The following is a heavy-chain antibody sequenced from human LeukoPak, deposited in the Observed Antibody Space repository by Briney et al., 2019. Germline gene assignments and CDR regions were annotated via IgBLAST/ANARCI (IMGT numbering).Heavy chain of an antibody. CDR1: GFTFSTYF. D-gene: IGHD4-17*01. V-gene: IGHV3-74*01. J-gene: IGHJ4*02. Sequence: GGSLRLSCAASGFTFSTYFMHRVRQAPGKGLVWVSRINSDGSTTSHADSVKGRFTISRDNAKNTLYLQMDSPRAEDTAVYFCARGVHYGSDYWGQGTLVTVSS. CDR2: INSDGSTT. CDR3: ARGVHYGSDY.